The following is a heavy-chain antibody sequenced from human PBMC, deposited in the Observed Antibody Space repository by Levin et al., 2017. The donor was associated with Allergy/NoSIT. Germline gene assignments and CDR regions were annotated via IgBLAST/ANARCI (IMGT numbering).Heavy chain of an antibody. Sequence: GESLKISCAASGFTFSTYSMHWVRQAPGKGLEYVSAINGNGDGTFYADSVKGRFTISRDNSKNTLYLQMGRLRVEDMAVYYCARVGTAYDHWGQGILVTVSS. CDR2: INGNGDGT. D-gene: IGHD1-1*01. J-gene: IGHJ5*02. V-gene: IGHV3-64*02. CDR3: ARVGTAYDH. CDR1: GFTFSTYS.